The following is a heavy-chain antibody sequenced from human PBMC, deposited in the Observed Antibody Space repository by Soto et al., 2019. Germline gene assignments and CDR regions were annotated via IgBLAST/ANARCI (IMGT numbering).Heavy chain of an antibody. Sequence: EDQLLESGGGSAQPGGSLRLSCVASGFTFNNYAINWVRQAPGKGLEWVSSISDSATTTYYADSVKDGFTISRDNYKNTLHLQMNSLRAEDTAVYFCARGYVGSWSHFDSWGQGTLVTVSS. V-gene: IGHV3-23*01. CDR2: ISDSATTT. J-gene: IGHJ4*02. CDR1: GFTFNNYA. CDR3: ARGYVGSWSHFDS. D-gene: IGHD2-15*01.